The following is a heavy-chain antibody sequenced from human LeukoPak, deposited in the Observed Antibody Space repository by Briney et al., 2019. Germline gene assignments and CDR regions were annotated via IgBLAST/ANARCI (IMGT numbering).Heavy chain of an antibody. CDR2: IHYSGRT. V-gene: IGHV4-39*02. D-gene: IGHD2-2*01. J-gene: IGHJ4*02. CDR1: GGSIISSSYY. CDR3: AIDPIVVVPAATPN. Sequence: SENLSLTCTVSGGSIISSSYYWGWIRQPPGKGLEWIGTIHYSGRTYYSPSLKSRVTISADTSKNQFSLKLSSVTAADTAVYYCAIDPIVVVPAATPNWGQGTLVTVSS.